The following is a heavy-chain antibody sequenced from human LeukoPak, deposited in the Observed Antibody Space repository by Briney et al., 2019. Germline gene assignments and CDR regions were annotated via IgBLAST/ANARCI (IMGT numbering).Heavy chain of an antibody. CDR3: ARYCSGVSCYSGVDY. D-gene: IGHD2-15*01. Sequence: GGSLRLSCAASGFTFSNYVMIWVRQAPGKGLEWVSTISGSGNTYYADSVKGRFSISRDNSKNTLFLRMNSLRTEDTALYYCARYCSGVSCYSGVDYWGQGTLVTVSS. V-gene: IGHV3-23*01. CDR1: GFTFSNYV. J-gene: IGHJ4*02. CDR2: ISGSGNT.